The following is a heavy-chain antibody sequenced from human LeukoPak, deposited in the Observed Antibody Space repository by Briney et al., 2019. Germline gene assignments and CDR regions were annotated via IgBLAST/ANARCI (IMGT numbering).Heavy chain of an antibody. Sequence: SETLSLTCTVSGGSISSYYWSWIRQPPGKGLEWIGYIYYSGSTNYNPSLKSRVTISVDTSKNQFSLKLSSVTAADTAVYYCASTRGYSYGANFDYWGQGTLVTVSS. J-gene: IGHJ4*02. CDR2: IYYSGST. CDR1: GGSISSYY. V-gene: IGHV4-59*01. D-gene: IGHD5-18*01. CDR3: ASTRGYSYGANFDY.